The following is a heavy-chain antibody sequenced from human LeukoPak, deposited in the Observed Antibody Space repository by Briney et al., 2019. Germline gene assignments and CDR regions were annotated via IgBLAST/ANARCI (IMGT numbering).Heavy chain of an antibody. D-gene: IGHD3-3*02. J-gene: IGHJ4*02. Sequence: SETLSLTCTVSGGSISSYYWSWIRQSPGKGLEWIGYIYHTGRTNYNPSLKSRLTISVDTSNNQFSLNLRSVTAADTAIYYCAKHLAGYGDYFDYWGQGTLVTVSS. CDR1: GGSISSYY. V-gene: IGHV4-59*08. CDR2: IYHTGRT. CDR3: AKHLAGYGDYFDY.